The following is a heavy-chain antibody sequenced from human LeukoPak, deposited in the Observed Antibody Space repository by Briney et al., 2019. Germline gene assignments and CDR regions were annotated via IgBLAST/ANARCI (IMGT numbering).Heavy chain of an antibody. Sequence: GGSLRLSCAASGFTFSDFGMNWVRQAPGKGLEWVSYISSSGSTIYYADSVKGRFTISRDNAKNSLYLQMNSLRAEDTAVYYCAELGITMIGGVWGKGTTVTISS. CDR2: ISSSGSTI. V-gene: IGHV3-48*03. CDR1: GFTFSDFG. CDR3: AELGITMIGGV. J-gene: IGHJ6*04. D-gene: IGHD3-10*02.